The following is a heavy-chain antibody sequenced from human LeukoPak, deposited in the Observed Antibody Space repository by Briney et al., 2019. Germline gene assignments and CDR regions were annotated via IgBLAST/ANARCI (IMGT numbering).Heavy chain of an antibody. CDR3: ARDSSGWFKSDAFDI. CDR1: GGSISSYY. J-gene: IGHJ3*02. V-gene: IGHV4-59*01. D-gene: IGHD6-19*01. Sequence: SETLSLTCSVSGGSISSYYWSWIRQPPGKGLEWIGYIYYSGSTNYNPSLKSRVTISVDTSKNQFSLKLSSVTAADTAVYYCARDSSGWFKSDAFDIWGQGTMVTVSS. CDR2: IYYSGST.